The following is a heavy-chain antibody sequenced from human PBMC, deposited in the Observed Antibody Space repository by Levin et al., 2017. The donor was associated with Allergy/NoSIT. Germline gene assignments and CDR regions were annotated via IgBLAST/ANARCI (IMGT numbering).Heavy chain of an antibody. CDR3: AREPAHCGSLSCSYEYFQF. V-gene: IGHV1-18*01. Sequence: AGGSLRLSCKASGSTFSSYGISWVRQAPGQGLEWMGWVSAYNGNTNYAPKFHGRVTMTTDTSTSTSYMELRSRRSDDTAVYYCAREPAHCGSLSCSYEYFQFWGQGTLVTVSS. CDR1: GSTFSSYG. J-gene: IGHJ1*01. CDR2: VSAYNGNT. D-gene: IGHD2-2*01.